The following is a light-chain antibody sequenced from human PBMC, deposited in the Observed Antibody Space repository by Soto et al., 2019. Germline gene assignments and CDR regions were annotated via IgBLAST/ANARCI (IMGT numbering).Light chain of an antibody. J-gene: IGKJ4*01. V-gene: IGKV1-39*01. CDR1: QSVSTY. CDR2: AAS. Sequence: DIQMTQSPSSLSASVGDRVTITCRASQSVSTYLNWYQQKPGKAPNLLIYAASSLQSGVPSRFSGGGSGTDFTFTISSLQPEDFATYYCQQSYTSPLTFGGGTKVEIK. CDR3: QQSYTSPLT.